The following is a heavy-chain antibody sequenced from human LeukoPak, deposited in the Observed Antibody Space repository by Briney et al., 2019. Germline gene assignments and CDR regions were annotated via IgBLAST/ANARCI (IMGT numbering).Heavy chain of an antibody. CDR2: ISYDGNNK. D-gene: IGHD6-13*01. V-gene: IGHV3-30*18. Sequence: GGSLRLSCAASGFTFSSYGMHWVRQAPGKGLEWVAVISYDGNNKYYAESVKGRFTISRDNPKNTLYLQINSLRAEDTAVYYCAKGVSSWYPPHFDYWGQGTLITVSS. CDR3: AKGVSSWYPPHFDY. CDR1: GFTFSSYG. J-gene: IGHJ4*02.